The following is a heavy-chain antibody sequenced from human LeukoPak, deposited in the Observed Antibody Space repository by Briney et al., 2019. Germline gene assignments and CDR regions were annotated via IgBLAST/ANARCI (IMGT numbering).Heavy chain of an antibody. CDR3: ATSYDSSGCD. Sequence: AGGSLRLSCTASGFIFSSFWMAWVRQAPGKGLEWVANIKPDGSLQFYGDSVKGRFTISRDNAKNPLYLQMNNLRAEDTALYYCATSYDSSGCDWGQGTLVTVSS. CDR2: IKPDGSLQ. V-gene: IGHV3-7*01. D-gene: IGHD3-22*01. CDR1: GFIFSSFW. J-gene: IGHJ4*02.